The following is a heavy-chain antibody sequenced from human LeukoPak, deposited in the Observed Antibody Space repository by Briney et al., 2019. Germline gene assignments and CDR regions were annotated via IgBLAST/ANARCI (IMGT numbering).Heavy chain of an antibody. CDR2: IKSKTDGGTT. CDR1: GFTFSHAW. Sequence: PGGSLRLSCAASGFTFSHAWMRWVRPAPGKGLEWVGRIKSKTDGGTTDYAAPVKGRFTISRDDSKNTLYLQMNSLKTEDTAVYYCTTDTMPIVVVIAKDYWGQGTLVTVSS. CDR3: TTDTMPIVVVIAKDY. D-gene: IGHD2-21*01. V-gene: IGHV3-15*01. J-gene: IGHJ4*02.